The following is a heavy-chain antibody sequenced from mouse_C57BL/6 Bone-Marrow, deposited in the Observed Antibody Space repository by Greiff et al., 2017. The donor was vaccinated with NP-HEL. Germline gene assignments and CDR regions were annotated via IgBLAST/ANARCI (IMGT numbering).Heavy chain of an antibody. V-gene: IGHV1-18*01. J-gene: IGHJ1*03. D-gene: IGHD2-3*01. CDR2: INPNNGGT. CDR1: GYTFTDYN. Sequence: EVQGVESGPELVKPGASVKIPCKASGYTFTDYNMDWVKQSHGKSLEWIGDINPNNGGTIYNQKFKGKATLTVDKSSSTAYMELRSLTSEDTAVYYCARSRDGYYWYFDVWGTGTTVTVSS. CDR3: ARSRDGYYWYFDV.